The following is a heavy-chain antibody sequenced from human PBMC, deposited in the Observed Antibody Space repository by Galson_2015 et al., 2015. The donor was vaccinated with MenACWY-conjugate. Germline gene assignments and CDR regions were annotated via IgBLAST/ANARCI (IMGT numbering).Heavy chain of an antibody. CDR3: AKCVVRQWLANSGSPRIDY. Sequence: SLRLSCAASGFTFSSYAMSWVRQAPGKGLEWVSAISGSGGSTYYADSVKGRFTISRDNSKNTLYLQMNSLRAEDTAVYYCAKCVVRQWLANSGSPRIDYWGQGTLVTVSS. V-gene: IGHV3-23*01. D-gene: IGHD1-26*01. J-gene: IGHJ4*02. CDR1: GFTFSSYA. CDR2: ISGSGGST.